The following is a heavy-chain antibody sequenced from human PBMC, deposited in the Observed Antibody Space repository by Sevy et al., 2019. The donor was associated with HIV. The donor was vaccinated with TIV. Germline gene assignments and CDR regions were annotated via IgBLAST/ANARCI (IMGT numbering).Heavy chain of an antibody. CDR2: ISYDGSNK. CDR1: GFTFSSYA. D-gene: IGHD1-26*01. V-gene: IGHV3-30-3*01. Sequence: GGSLRLSCAASGFTFSSYAMNWVRQAPGKGLEWVAVISYDGSNKYYADSVKGRFTISRDNSKNTLYLQMNSLRAEDTAVYYCARVRVGARGNWFDPWGQGTLVTVSS. J-gene: IGHJ5*02. CDR3: ARVRVGARGNWFDP.